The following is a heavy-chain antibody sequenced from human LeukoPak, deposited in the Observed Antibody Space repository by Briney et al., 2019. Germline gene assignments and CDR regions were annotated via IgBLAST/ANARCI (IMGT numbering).Heavy chain of an antibody. J-gene: IGHJ4*02. V-gene: IGHV3-7*03. Sequence: GESLRPSCAASGFTFSSYWMSWVRQAPGKGLEWVANIKLDGTEKFYVDSVKGRFTVSRDNAKNSLYLQMNSLRAEDTALYYCARLFCSSFRCYAFDYWGQGALVTVSS. CDR1: GFTFSSYW. CDR2: IKLDGTEK. CDR3: ARLFCSSFRCYAFDY. D-gene: IGHD2-2*01.